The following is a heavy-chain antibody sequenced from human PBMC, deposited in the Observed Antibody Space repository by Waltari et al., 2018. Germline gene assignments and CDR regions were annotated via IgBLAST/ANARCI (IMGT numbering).Heavy chain of an antibody. CDR1: GYTLTQVS. CDR3: ATDRKITMMGDSFDL. Sequence: QVQLIQSGAEVKKPGASVRVSCKLSGYTLTQVSTHWVRQAPGKGLEWMGGFDPEDGERIYAQKFQGRLIMTEDTSTDTAYMELSSLRSEDTAIYYCATDRKITMMGDSFDLWGQGTMVTVAS. J-gene: IGHJ3*01. CDR2: FDPEDGER. D-gene: IGHD3-22*01. V-gene: IGHV1-24*01.